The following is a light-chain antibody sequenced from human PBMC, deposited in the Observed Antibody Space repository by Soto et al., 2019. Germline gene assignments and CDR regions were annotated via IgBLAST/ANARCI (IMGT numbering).Light chain of an antibody. J-gene: IGKJ4*01. CDR3: QRYGTSLPLT. V-gene: IGKV3-20*01. Sequence: EIVLTQSPGTLSLSPGDRATLSCRASQSVSSNYLAWYQQKPGQAPRLLIYGASSRATGIPDRFSGSGSGTDFNLTISRLEPEDFAVYYCQRYGTSLPLTFVGGTKVEIK. CDR2: GAS. CDR1: QSVSSNY.